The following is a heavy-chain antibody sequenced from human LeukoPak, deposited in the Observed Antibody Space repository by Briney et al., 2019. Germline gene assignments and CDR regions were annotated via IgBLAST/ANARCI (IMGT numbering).Heavy chain of an antibody. J-gene: IGHJ4*02. CDR2: ISWNSDSI. CDR1: GFTLDDYA. CDR3: AKGRGSSGWFPIDY. V-gene: IGHV3-9*01. D-gene: IGHD6-19*01. Sequence: GRSLRLSCAASGFTLDDYAMHWVRQAPGKGLEWVSGISWNSDSIGFADSVEGRFTISRDNAKNSLYLQMNSLRAEDTALYYCAKGRGSSGWFPIDYWGQRTLVTVSS.